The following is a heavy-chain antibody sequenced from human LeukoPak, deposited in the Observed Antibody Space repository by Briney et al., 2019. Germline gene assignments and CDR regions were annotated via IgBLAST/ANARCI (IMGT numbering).Heavy chain of an antibody. CDR2: ISSSGTTI. D-gene: IGHD3/OR15-3a*01. CDR3: ARGVPTGYYTSCYDY. J-gene: IGHJ4*02. V-gene: IGHV3-48*03. Sequence: GGSLRLSCAASGINFSDSEMNWIRQAPGKGLEWVSYISSSGTTIYYADPVKGRFTISRDNAKNSLYLQMNSLRAEDTAVYYCARGVPTGYYTSCYDYWGQGTLVTVSS. CDR1: GINFSDSE.